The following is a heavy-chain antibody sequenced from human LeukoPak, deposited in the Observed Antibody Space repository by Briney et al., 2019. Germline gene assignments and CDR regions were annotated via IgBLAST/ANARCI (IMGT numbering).Heavy chain of an antibody. CDR1: SGSISSYY. Sequence: PSETLSLTCSVSSGSISSYYWSWIRQPPGKGLEWIGYIYYSGSTNYNPSLKSRVTISVDTSKNQFSLKLSSVTAVDTAVYYCARGPVGGATYYDGDAFDIWGQGTMVTVSS. CDR2: IYYSGST. CDR3: ARGPVGGATYYDGDAFDI. V-gene: IGHV4-59*01. D-gene: IGHD1-26*01. J-gene: IGHJ3*02.